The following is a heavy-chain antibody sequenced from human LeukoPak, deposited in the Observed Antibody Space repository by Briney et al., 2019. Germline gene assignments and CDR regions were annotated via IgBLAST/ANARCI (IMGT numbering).Heavy chain of an antibody. CDR1: GGSISSGGYY. Sequence: KSSETLSLTCTVSGGSISSGGYYWSWIRQHPGKGLEWIGYIYYSGSAYYNPSLKSRVTISVDTSENQFSLKLSSVTAADTAVYYCATPPRGYSGSFDAFDIWGQGTMVTVSS. V-gene: IGHV4-31*03. CDR2: IYYSGSA. J-gene: IGHJ3*02. D-gene: IGHD1-26*01. CDR3: ATPPRGYSGSFDAFDI.